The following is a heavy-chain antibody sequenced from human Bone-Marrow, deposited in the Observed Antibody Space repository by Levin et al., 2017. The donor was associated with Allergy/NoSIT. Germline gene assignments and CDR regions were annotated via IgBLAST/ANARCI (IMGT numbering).Heavy chain of an antibody. V-gene: IGHV4-34*01. J-gene: IGHJ2*01. Sequence: SETLSLTCAVSGGSLGDNYWTWIRQPPGKGLEWIGEINRSGHTKYNPSLKSRVIISVDTSKNQFSLKLTSVTAADTSVYYCARVEVAVTATPFDLWGRGSLVTVSS. CDR2: INRSGHT. CDR1: GGSLGDNY. CDR3: ARVEVAVTATPFDL. D-gene: IGHD2-21*02.